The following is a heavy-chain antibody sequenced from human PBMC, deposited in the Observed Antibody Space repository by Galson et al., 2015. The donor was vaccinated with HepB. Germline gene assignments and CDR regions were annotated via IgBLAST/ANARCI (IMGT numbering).Heavy chain of an antibody. D-gene: IGHD1-26*01. J-gene: IGHJ6*02. CDR1: GFTFSSYS. V-gene: IGHV3-21*01. CDR2: ISSSSSYI. Sequence: SLRLSCAASGFTFSSYSMNWVRQAPGKGLEWVSSISSSSSYIYYADSVKGRFTISRDNAKNPLYLQMNSLRAEDTAVYYCARDRGDRWELLNAGVYGMDVWGQGTTVTVSS. CDR3: ARDRGDRWELLNAGVYGMDV.